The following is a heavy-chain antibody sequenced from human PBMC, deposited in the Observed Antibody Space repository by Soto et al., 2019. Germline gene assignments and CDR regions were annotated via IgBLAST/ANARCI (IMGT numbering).Heavy chain of an antibody. D-gene: IGHD1-26*01. J-gene: IGHJ3*01. V-gene: IGHV1-18*01. CDR3: ARLLTEGATYREDAFDL. CDR1: GYTFPSHG. CDR2: ISTYNGKT. Sequence: ASMQVSCEYSGYTFPSHGFAWVRQAPGQGLEWMGWISTYNGKTDYAQKFQGRLTLTADTRTITGYMELSSLTSDDTAVYYCARLLTEGATYREDAFDLWGQGKKVTVS.